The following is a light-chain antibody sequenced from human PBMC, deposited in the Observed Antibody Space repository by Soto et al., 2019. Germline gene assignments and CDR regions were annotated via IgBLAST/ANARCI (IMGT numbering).Light chain of an antibody. CDR2: DTS. CDR3: QQYANLTIT. J-gene: IGKJ3*01. V-gene: IGKV1-33*01. CDR1: QDIRNF. Sequence: DIQMTQSPSSLSASVGDRVIITCQASQDIRNFLNWYQVKPGKAPKLVIFDTSYLETGVPSTFSGGGSATDFTFTISRLQPEDVATYYCQQYANLTITFGPGTTVNI.